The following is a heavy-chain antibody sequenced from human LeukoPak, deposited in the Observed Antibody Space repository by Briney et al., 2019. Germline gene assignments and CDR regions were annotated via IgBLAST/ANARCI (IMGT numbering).Heavy chain of an antibody. Sequence: PGGSLRLSCAASGFTFSSSTMTWVRQSPGKGLEWVSSISSSSTYIYYADSVKGRFTVSRDNAKNSLYLQMNSLRAGDTAVYYCARGFLGDAFDIWGQGTMVTVSS. V-gene: IGHV3-21*01. CDR1: GFTFSSST. CDR3: ARGFLGDAFDI. D-gene: IGHD3-3*01. J-gene: IGHJ3*02. CDR2: ISSSSTYI.